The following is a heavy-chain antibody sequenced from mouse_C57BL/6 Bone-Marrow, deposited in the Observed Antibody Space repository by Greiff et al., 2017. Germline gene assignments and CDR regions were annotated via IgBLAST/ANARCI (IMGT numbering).Heavy chain of an antibody. J-gene: IGHJ2*01. Sequence: VQLQQSGAELVRPGASVKLSCTASGFNIKDDYMNWVKQRPEQGLEWIGWIDPENGDTEYASKFQGKAIITADTSSNTAYLKLSSLTSEDTAVYYCTTVDYYNDWGQGTTLTVSS. CDR2: IDPENGDT. CDR1: GFNIKDDY. D-gene: IGHD1-1*01. CDR3: TTVDYYND. V-gene: IGHV14-4*01.